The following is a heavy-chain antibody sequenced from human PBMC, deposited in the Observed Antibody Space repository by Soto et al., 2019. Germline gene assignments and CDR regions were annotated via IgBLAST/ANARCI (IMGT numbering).Heavy chain of an antibody. D-gene: IGHD3-3*01. CDR2: INHSGST. Sequence: PSETLSLTCAVYGGSFSGYYWSWIRQPPGKGLEWIGEINHSGSTNYNPSLKSRVTISVDTSKNQFSLKLSSVTAADTAVYYCARGHFSVGVVIIKNLFDYWGQGTLVTVSS. CDR1: GGSFSGYY. V-gene: IGHV4-34*01. J-gene: IGHJ4*02. CDR3: ARGHFSVGVVIIKNLFDY.